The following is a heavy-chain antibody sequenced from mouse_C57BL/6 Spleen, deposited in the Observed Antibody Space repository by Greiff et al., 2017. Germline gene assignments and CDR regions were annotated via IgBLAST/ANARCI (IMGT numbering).Heavy chain of an antibody. CDR1: GYSITSGYY. D-gene: IGHD3-1*01. CDR2: ISYDGSN. CDR3: ARDLGGAFAY. Sequence: DVQLQESGPGLVKPSQSLSLTCSVTGYSITSGYYWNWIRQFPGNKLEWMGYISYDGSNNYNPSLKNQISITSDTSKNQCVLKLNAVTTEDTATYYGARDLGGAFAYWGQGTLVTVSA. J-gene: IGHJ3*01. V-gene: IGHV3-6*01.